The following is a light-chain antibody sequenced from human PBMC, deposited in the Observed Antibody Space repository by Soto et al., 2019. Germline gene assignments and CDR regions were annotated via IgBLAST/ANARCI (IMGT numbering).Light chain of an antibody. Sequence: EIVLTQSPGTLSLSPGERATLSCRASQSVSSSYLAWYQQKPGQAPRVLIYDASSRATGIPARFTGSGSGTDFTLTISSLEPEDFAVYYCQQRSNSTFGQGTRLEIK. J-gene: IGKJ5*01. V-gene: IGKV3D-20*02. CDR2: DAS. CDR3: QQRSNST. CDR1: QSVSSSY.